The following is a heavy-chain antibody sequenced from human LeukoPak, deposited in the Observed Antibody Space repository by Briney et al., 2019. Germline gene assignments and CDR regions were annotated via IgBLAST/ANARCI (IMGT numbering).Heavy chain of an antibody. V-gene: IGHV4-34*01. D-gene: IGHD3-3*01. CDR1: GGSFSGYY. CDR2: INHSGST. J-gene: IGHJ4*02. Sequence: PSETLSLTCAVYGGSFSGYYWNWIRQPPGKELEWIGEINHSGSTSDNPSLKSRVTISVDTSKNQLSLKLSSVTAADTAVYYCASKYYDFWSGARESFDYWGQGTLVTVSS. CDR3: ASKYYDFWSGARESFDY.